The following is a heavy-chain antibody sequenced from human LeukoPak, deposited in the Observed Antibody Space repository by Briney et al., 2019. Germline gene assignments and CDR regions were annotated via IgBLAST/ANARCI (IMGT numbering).Heavy chain of an antibody. CDR3: ARELAVAGFCDY. CDR1: GFTFSSYS. D-gene: IGHD6-19*01. CDR2: ISSSSSYI. J-gene: IGHJ4*02. V-gene: IGHV3-21*01. Sequence: GGSLRLSCAASGFTFSSYSMNWVRQAPGKGLEWVSSISSSSSYIYYADSVKGRFTISRDNAKNSLYLQMNSLRAEDTAVYYCARELAVAGFCDYWGQGTLVTVSS.